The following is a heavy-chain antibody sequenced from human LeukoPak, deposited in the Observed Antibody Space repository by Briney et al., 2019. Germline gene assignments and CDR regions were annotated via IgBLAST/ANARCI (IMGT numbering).Heavy chain of an antibody. CDR2: FDPEDGET. V-gene: IGHV1-24*01. Sequence: GASVKVSYKVSGYTLTELSMHWVRQAPGKGLEWMGGFDPEDGETIYAQKFQGKGNMTEHTPTDTAYMELSSLRSEDTAVYYCATGSLRRIQLWLAYYFDYWGQGTLVTVSS. D-gene: IGHD5-18*01. J-gene: IGHJ4*02. CDR3: ATGSLRRIQLWLAYYFDY. CDR1: GYTLTELS.